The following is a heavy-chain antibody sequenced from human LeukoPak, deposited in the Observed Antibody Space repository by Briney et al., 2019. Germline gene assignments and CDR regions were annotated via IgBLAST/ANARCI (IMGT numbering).Heavy chain of an antibody. CDR1: GFTFSSYS. D-gene: IGHD3-22*01. Sequence: GGSLRLSCAASGFTFSSYSMNWVRQAPGKGLEWVSGISWNSGSIGYADSVKGRFTISRDNAKNSLYLQMNSLRAEDTALYYCAKDLHSSGFYYYGMDVWGQGTTVTVSS. J-gene: IGHJ6*02. CDR3: AKDLHSSGFYYYGMDV. CDR2: ISWNSGSI. V-gene: IGHV3-9*01.